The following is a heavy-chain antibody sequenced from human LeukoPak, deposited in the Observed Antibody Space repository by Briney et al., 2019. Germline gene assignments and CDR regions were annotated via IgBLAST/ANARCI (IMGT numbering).Heavy chain of an antibody. J-gene: IGHJ4*02. CDR1: GGSISGLY. D-gene: IGHD2-21*01. CDR2: IYSGGST. Sequence: SETLSLTCSVSGGSISGLYWSWIRQPPGKGLEWIGYIYSGGSTNYNPSLKSRVTISVDTSKNQFSLKVRSVTAADTAVYYCGRLGAGPHNDWWGEGTLVTVSS. CDR3: GRLGAGPHNDW. V-gene: IGHV4-59*08.